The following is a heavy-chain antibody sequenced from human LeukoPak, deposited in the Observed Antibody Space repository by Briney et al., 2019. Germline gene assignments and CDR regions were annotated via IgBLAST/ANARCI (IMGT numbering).Heavy chain of an antibody. D-gene: IGHD3-9*01. CDR1: GFTFSSYG. J-gene: IGHJ4*02. Sequence: GGSLRLSCAASGFTFSSYGMHWVRQAPGKGLEWVAVIWYEGSNKYYADSVKGRFTISRDNSKNTLYLQMNSLRAEDTAVYYCARGGLDLNYDILTGPYYFDYWGQGTLVTVSS. V-gene: IGHV3-33*01. CDR2: IWYEGSNK. CDR3: ARGGLDLNYDILTGPYYFDY.